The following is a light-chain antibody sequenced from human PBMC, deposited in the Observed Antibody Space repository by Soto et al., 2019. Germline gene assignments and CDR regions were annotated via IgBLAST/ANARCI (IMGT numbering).Light chain of an antibody. V-gene: IGKV3-15*01. CDR1: QSVSSN. CDR2: GAS. Sequence: EIVMTQSPATLSLSPGERATLSCSASQSVSSNLAWYQQKPGQAPRLLIYGASTRATGIPARFSGSGSGTAFTLTISSLHSEDFAVYYCQQYNNWPPRAWTFGQGTKVEIK. CDR3: QQYNNWPPRAWT. J-gene: IGKJ1*01.